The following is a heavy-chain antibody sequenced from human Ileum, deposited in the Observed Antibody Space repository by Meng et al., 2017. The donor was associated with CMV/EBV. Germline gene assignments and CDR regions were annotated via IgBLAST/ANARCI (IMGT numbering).Heavy chain of an antibody. D-gene: IGHD2-2*01. CDR2: IRYDGSNK. CDR3: AKEGYCSSTSCYFVDY. V-gene: IGHV3-30*02. CDR1: CTFSSYG. Sequence: CTFSSYGMHRGRQAPGKGLERVAYIRYDGSNKYYADSVKDRFTISRDNSKNTLYLQMNSLRAEDTAVYYCAKEGYCSSTSCYFVDYWGQGTLVTVSS. J-gene: IGHJ4*02.